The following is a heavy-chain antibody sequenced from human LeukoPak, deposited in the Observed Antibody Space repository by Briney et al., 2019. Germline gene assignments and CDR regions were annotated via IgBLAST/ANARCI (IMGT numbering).Heavy chain of an antibody. V-gene: IGHV4-30-2*01. CDR1: GGSVSTIGYS. CDR3: ARDSYYDNSGEGAFDI. Sequence: SQTLSLTCGVSGGSVSTIGYSWSWIRQPPGKGLEWIGYIYQSGSTSYNPSLQSRVTISIDKTKNQFSLKLSSVTAADTAVYYCARDSYYDNSGEGAFDIWGQGTMVTVSS. J-gene: IGHJ3*02. D-gene: IGHD3-22*01. CDR2: IYQSGST.